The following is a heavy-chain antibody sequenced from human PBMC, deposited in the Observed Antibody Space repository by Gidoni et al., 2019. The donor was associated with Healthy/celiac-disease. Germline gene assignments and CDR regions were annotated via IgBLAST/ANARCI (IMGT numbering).Heavy chain of an antibody. Sequence: EVQLVESGGGLVQPGGSLRFSCAASGFTFSSYWMSWVRQAPGKGLEWVANIKQDGSEKYYVDSVKGRFTISRDNAKNSLYLQMNSLRAEDTAVYYCARDGGPAGCGGDCYSNWGQGTLVTVSS. V-gene: IGHV3-7*03. CDR2: IKQDGSEK. CDR1: GFTFSSYW. CDR3: ARDGGPAGCGGDCYSN. J-gene: IGHJ4*02. D-gene: IGHD2-21*02.